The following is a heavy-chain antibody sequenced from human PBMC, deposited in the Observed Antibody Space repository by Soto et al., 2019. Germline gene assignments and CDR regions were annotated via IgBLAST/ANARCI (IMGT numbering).Heavy chain of an antibody. D-gene: IGHD2-15*01. J-gene: IGHJ5*02. Sequence: EVQLVESGGGLVKPGGSLRLSCAASGFTFSSYSMNWVRQAPGKGLEWVSSISSSSSYIYYADSVKGRFTISRDNAKNSLYLQMNSLRAEDTAVYYCAREGETYCSGGSCYASAVKDNWFDPWGQGTLVTVSS. CDR2: ISSSSSYI. CDR1: GFTFSSYS. V-gene: IGHV3-21*01. CDR3: AREGETYCSGGSCYASAVKDNWFDP.